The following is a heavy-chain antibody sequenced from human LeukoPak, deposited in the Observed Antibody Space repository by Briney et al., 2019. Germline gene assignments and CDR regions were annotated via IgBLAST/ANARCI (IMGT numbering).Heavy chain of an antibody. CDR2: ISSISSYI. CDR1: GFTFSSYS. Sequence: PEGSLRLSCAASGFTFSSYSMNWVRQASGKGLEWVSSISSISSYIYYADSVKGRFTVSRDNAKNSLYLQMDSLRAEDTAVYYCARDPSGTYYPRVSGALDIWGQGTMVTVSS. J-gene: IGHJ3*02. V-gene: IGHV3-21*01. D-gene: IGHD1-26*01. CDR3: ARDPSGTYYPRVSGALDI.